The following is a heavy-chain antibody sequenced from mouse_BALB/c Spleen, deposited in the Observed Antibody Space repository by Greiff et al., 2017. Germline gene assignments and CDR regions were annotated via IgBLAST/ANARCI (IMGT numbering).Heavy chain of an antibody. V-gene: IGHV3-6*02. CDR3: ARELRLRFDY. J-gene: IGHJ2*01. CDR2: ISYDGSN. Sequence: EVQLQESGPGLVKPSQSLSLTCSVTGYSITSGYYWNWIRQFPGNKLEWMGYISYDGSNNYNPSLKNRISITRDTSKNQFFLKLNSVTTEDTATYCCARELRLRFDYWGQGTTLTVSS. D-gene: IGHD1-2*01. CDR1: GYSITSGYY.